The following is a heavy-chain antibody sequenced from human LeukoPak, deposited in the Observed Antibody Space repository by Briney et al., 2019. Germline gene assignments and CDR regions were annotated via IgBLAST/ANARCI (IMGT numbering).Heavy chain of an antibody. CDR1: GFTFSSYA. D-gene: IGHD6-19*01. CDR2: ISGSGGST. CDR3: AKDYRAVEDGY. V-gene: IGHV3-23*01. J-gene: IGHJ4*02. Sequence: GGSLRLSCAASGFTFSSYAMSWVRQAPGKGLEWVSAISGSGGSTYYADSVKGRFTISRDNSKNTLYLQMNSLRAEDTAVYHCAKDYRAVEDGYWGQGTLVTVSS.